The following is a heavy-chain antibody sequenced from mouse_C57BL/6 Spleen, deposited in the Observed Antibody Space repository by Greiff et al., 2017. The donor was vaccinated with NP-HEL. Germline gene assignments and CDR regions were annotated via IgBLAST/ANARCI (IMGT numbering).Heavy chain of an antibody. Sequence: DVKLVESEGGLVQPGSSMKLSCTASGFTFSDYYMAWVRQVPEKGLEWVANINYDGSSTYYLDSLKSRFIISRDNAKNILYLQLSSLKSEDTATYYCAREGVTGYFEVWGTGTTGTVSS. CDR2: INYDGSST. V-gene: IGHV5-16*01. CDR3: AREGVTGYFEV. J-gene: IGHJ1*03. D-gene: IGHD2-2*01. CDR1: GFTFSDYY.